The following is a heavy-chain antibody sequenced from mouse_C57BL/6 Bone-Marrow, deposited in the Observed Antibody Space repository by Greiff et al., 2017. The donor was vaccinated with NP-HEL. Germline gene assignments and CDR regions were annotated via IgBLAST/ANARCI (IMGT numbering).Heavy chain of an antibody. CDR2: IYPRSGNT. CDR1: GYTFTSYG. V-gene: IGHV1-81*01. Sequence: QVQLKQSGAELARPGASVKLSCKASGYTFTSYGISWVKQRTGQGLEWIGEIYPRSGNTYYNEKFKGKATLTADKSSSTAYMELRSLTSEDSAVYFCATYCPHYAMDYWGQGTSVTVSS. CDR3: ATYCPHYAMDY. J-gene: IGHJ4*01. D-gene: IGHD6-5*01.